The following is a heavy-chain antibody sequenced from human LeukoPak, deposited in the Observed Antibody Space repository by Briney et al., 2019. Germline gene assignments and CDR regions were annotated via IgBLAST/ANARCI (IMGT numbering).Heavy chain of an antibody. CDR1: GCTFSSYS. D-gene: IGHD3-16*02. V-gene: IGHV3-48*02. Sequence: GGSLRLSCAASGCTFSSYSMNWVRQAPGKGLEWISYISSSSSTIYYADSVKGRFTISRDNAKNSLYLQMNTLRDEDTAVYSCARVPDVFAFGGVIVASDYWGQGTLVTVSS. CDR3: ARVPDVFAFGGVIVASDY. CDR2: ISSSSSTI. J-gene: IGHJ4*02.